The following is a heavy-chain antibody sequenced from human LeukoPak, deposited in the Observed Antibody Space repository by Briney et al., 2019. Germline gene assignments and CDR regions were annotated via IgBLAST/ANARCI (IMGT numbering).Heavy chain of an antibody. V-gene: IGHV4-38-2*02. Sequence: PSETLSLTCTVSGYSISSGYYWGWIRQPPGKGLEWIGSIYHSGSTYYNPSLKSRVTISVDTSKNQFSLKLSSVTAADTAVYYCARGVYDYVWGSYRYTYPPLDYWGQGTLVTVSS. CDR1: GYSISSGYY. CDR3: ARGVYDYVWGSYRYTYPPLDY. J-gene: IGHJ4*02. CDR2: IYHSGST. D-gene: IGHD3-16*02.